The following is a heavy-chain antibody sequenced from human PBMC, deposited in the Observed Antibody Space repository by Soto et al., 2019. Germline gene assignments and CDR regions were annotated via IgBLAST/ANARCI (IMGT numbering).Heavy chain of an antibody. CDR3: ARWSTGWYAFVS. Sequence: QVQLQESGPGLVKPSETLSLTCTVSGDSIINSYWNWIRQPPGRGLEWIGYVHFSGTTVYNPSLTSRVTMSVDTTTNMFSLNQSSVTAAVSALYYWARWSTGWYAFVSWGQGALVTVSS. V-gene: IGHV4-59*01. CDR2: VHFSGTT. D-gene: IGHD6-19*01. CDR1: GDSIINSY. J-gene: IGHJ4*02.